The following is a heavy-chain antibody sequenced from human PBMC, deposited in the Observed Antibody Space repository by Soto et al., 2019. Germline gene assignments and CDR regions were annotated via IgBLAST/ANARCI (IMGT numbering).Heavy chain of an antibody. CDR3: ACSGRGVTADYYCMVG. V-gene: IGHV4-31*03. D-gene: IGHD3-10*02. CDR2: IYYSGST. J-gene: IGHJ6*02. Sequence: SETLSLNCTVSGSSISSGGYYWSWIRQHPGKGLEWIGYIYYSGSTYYNPSLKSRVTISVDTSKNQFSLKLSSVTAADTAVYYCACSGRGVTADYYCMVGMCPETTVNAS. CDR1: GSSISSGGYY.